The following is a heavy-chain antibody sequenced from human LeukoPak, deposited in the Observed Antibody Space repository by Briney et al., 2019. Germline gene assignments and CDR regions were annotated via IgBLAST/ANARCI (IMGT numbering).Heavy chain of an antibody. CDR3: ARETSSVHSNAGPPFDY. J-gene: IGHJ4*02. V-gene: IGHV3-30*03. Sequence: PGGSLRLSCAASGFTFSRYSMNWVRQAPDKGLEWVAVISYDGSNKYYADSVKGRFTVSRDNSKSTLYLQVNSLTADDTAVYYCARETSSVHSNAGPPFDYWGQGTLVTVSS. D-gene: IGHD2-15*01. CDR2: ISYDGSNK. CDR1: GFTFSRYS.